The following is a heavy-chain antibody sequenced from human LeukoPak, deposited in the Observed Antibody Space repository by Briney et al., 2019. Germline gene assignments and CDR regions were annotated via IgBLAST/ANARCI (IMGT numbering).Heavy chain of an antibody. CDR2: ITSSSSTI. CDR3: ARDNGSGGRGYYYYMDV. J-gene: IGHJ6*03. CDR1: GFTFSAYS. V-gene: IGHV3-48*01. D-gene: IGHD2-15*01. Sequence: GGSLRLSCAASGFTFSAYSMNWVRQAPGKGLEWVSYITSSSSTIYYAESVKGRFTISRDNAKNSLYLQMNSLRAEDTAVYYCARDNGSGGRGYYYYMDVWGKGTTVTVSS.